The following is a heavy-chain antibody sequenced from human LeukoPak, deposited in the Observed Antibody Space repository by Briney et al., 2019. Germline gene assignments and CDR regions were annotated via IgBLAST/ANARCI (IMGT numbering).Heavy chain of an antibody. CDR2: INPNSGGT. CDR1: GYTFTCYY. CDR3: ARAEIETYYYDSSGYPIDY. D-gene: IGHD3-22*01. J-gene: IGHJ4*02. V-gene: IGHV1-2*06. Sequence: ASVKVSCKASGYTFTCYYMHWVRQAPGQGLEWMGRINPNSGGTNYAQKFQGRVTMTRDTSISTAYMELSRLRSDDTAVYYCARAEIETYYYDSSGYPIDYWGQGTLVTVSS.